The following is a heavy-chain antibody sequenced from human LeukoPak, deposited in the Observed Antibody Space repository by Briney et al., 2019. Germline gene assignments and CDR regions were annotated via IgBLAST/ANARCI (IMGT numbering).Heavy chain of an antibody. D-gene: IGHD4-11*01. J-gene: IGHJ3*02. CDR3: ASPHGYSNYDLLDI. V-gene: IGHV1-69*13. CDR1: GGTFSSYA. CDR2: IIPIFGTA. Sequence: SVKVSCKASGGTFSSYAISWVRQAPGQGLEWMGGIIPIFGTANYAQEFQGRVTITADESTSTAYMELSSLRSEDTAVYYCASPHGYSNYDLLDIWGQGTMVTVSS.